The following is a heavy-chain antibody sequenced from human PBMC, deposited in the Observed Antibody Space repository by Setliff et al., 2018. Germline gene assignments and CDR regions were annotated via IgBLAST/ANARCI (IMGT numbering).Heavy chain of an antibody. Sequence: PSETLSLTCAVYGGSFSGYYWSWIRQPPGKGPEWIGEIDQSGITNYNPYLKSRVTISIDTSKNQFSLRLSSVTATDTAVYYCARGRRITMIVVPPGVFDIWGQGTMVTVSS. D-gene: IGHD3-22*01. CDR1: GGSFSGYY. J-gene: IGHJ3*02. V-gene: IGHV4-34*01. CDR3: ARGRRITMIVVPPGVFDI. CDR2: IDQSGIT.